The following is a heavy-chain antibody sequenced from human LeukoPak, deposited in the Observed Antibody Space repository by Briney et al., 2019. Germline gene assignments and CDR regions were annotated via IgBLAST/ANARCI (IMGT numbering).Heavy chain of an antibody. CDR1: GFTFSSYA. D-gene: IGHD6-13*01. V-gene: IGHV3-23*01. CDR2: ISGSGGST. CDR3: AKDRRYSSSWFSY. J-gene: IGHJ4*02. Sequence: GGSLRLSCAASGFTFSSYAMSWVRQAPGKGLEWVSAISGSGGSTYYADSVKGRFTISRDNSKNTLYLQMNSPRAEDTAVYYCAKDRRYSSSWFSYWGQGTLVTVSS.